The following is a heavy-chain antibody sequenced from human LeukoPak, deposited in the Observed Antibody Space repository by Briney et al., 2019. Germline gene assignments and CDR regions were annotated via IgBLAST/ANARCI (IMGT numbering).Heavy chain of an antibody. V-gene: IGHV1-8*01. J-gene: IGHJ4*02. D-gene: IGHD6-19*01. CDR3: ARVLRYLGGWYLGDWAFDY. CDR1: GYTFTSYD. CDR2: MNPNSGNT. Sequence: ASVKVSCKASGYTFTSYDINWVRQATGQGLEWMGWMNPNSGNTGYAQKFQGRVTMTTDTSTSTAYMELRSLRSDDTAVYYCARVLRYLGGWYLGDWAFDYWGQGTLVTVSS.